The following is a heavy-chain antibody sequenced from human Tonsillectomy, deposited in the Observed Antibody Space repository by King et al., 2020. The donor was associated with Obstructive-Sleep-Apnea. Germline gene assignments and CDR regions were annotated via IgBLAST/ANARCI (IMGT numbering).Heavy chain of an antibody. J-gene: IGHJ2*01. CDR3: AREYDSSGYYVAPASYWYFDL. Sequence: VQLQESGPGLVKPSETLSLTCTVSGGSISSYYWSWIRQPPGKGLEWIGYIYYVGSTNYNPSLKSRVTISVDTSKNQFSLKLCSLTAADTAVYYCAREYDSSGYYVAPASYWYFDLWGRGTLVTVSS. CDR1: GGSISSYY. CDR2: IYYVGST. D-gene: IGHD3-22*01. V-gene: IGHV4-59*01.